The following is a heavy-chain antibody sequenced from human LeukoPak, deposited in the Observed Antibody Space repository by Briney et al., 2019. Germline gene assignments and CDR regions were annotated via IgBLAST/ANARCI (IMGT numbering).Heavy chain of an antibody. V-gene: IGHV3-23*01. Sequence: PGGSLRLSCAASGFTFTSYAMSWVRQAPGKGLEWVPAISGSGGSTYYADSVKGRFTISRDNSKNTLYLQMNSLRAEDTAVYYCAKDLSPLYYYYGMDVWGQGTTVTVSS. CDR1: GFTFTSYA. CDR2: ISGSGGST. D-gene: IGHD2/OR15-2a*01. J-gene: IGHJ6*02. CDR3: AKDLSPLYYYYGMDV.